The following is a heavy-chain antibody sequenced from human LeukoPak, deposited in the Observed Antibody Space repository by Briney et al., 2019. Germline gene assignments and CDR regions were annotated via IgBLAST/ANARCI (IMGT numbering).Heavy chain of an antibody. V-gene: IGHV3-48*01. CDR3: GRDGGVAYGLDV. CDR2: TSGDSKVI. D-gene: IGHD3-3*01. CDR1: GFTFSSYA. J-gene: IGHJ6*02. Sequence: GGSLRLSCAASGFTFSSYAMNWVRQAPGKGLEWVSFTSGDSKVIYYADSVKGRFTISRDNAKNSLYLQMNSLRADDTAVYYCGRDGGVAYGLDVWGQGTTVTVSS.